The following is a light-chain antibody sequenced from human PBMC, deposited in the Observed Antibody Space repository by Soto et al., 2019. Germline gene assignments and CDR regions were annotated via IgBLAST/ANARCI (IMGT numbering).Light chain of an antibody. CDR1: QDIAHN. CDR2: EKS. J-gene: IGKJ4*01. V-gene: IGKV1-9*01. CDR3: QPSSAHPLP. Sequence: DIQLTQSPAVLSASVGDRVAISCRASQDIAHNLNWYQQKPGRAPKLLIFEKSTLLYGVPSRFSGSGSGTEFTLTISSLQPEDFATYFCQPSSAHPLPFGGGTRVEIK.